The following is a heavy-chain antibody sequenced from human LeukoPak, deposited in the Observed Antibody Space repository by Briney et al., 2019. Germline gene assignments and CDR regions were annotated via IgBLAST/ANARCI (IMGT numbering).Heavy chain of an antibody. CDR3: ARGRGWYDDAFDI. V-gene: IGHV3-53*01. J-gene: IGHJ3*02. CDR1: GFTVSSNS. Sequence: PGGSLRLSCTVSGFTVSSNSMSWVRQAPGKGLEWVSFIYSDNTHYSDSVKGRFTISRDNSKNALYLQMNSLRAEDTAVYYCARGRGWYDDAFDIWGQGTMVTVSS. D-gene: IGHD6-19*01. CDR2: IYSDNT.